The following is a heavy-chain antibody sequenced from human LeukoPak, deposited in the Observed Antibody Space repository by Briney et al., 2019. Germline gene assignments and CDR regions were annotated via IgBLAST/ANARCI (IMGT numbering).Heavy chain of an antibody. CDR2: IYYSGST. CDR1: GGSISSYY. Sequence: SETLSLTCTVSGGSISSYYWSWIRQPPGKGLEWIGYIYYSGSTNYNPSLKSRVTISVDTSKNQFSLKLSSVTAADTAVYYCARARGGSTYGYWGQGTLVTVSS. J-gene: IGHJ4*02. V-gene: IGHV4-59*01. D-gene: IGHD3-16*01. CDR3: ARARGGSTYGY.